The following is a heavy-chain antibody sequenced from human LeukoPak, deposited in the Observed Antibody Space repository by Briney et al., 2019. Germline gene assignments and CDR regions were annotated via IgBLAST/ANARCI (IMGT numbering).Heavy chain of an antibody. CDR3: SKGLHH. J-gene: IGHJ1*01. CDR1: GFNFSRYA. CDR2: IFLSGGTT. Sequence: PGGSLRLSCAASGFNFSRYAMSWVRQAPGRGLRWVSAIFLSGGTTYYADSVEGRFTTSRDNSKNTLYLQMNSLRAEDTAVYYCSKGLHHWGQGTLVTVSS. V-gene: IGHV3-23*01.